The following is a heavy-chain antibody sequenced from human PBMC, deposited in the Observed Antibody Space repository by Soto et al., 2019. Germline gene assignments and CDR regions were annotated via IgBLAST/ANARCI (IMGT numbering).Heavy chain of an antibody. CDR3: ASANDYVWGSYRYGLDY. CDR1: GYTFTSYA. V-gene: IGHV1-3*01. CDR2: INAGNGNT. Sequence: ASVKVSCKASGYTFTSYAMHWVRQAPGQRLEWMGWINAGNGNTKYSQKFQGRVTITRDTSASTAYMELSSLRSEDTAVYYCASANDYVWGSYRYGLDYWGQGTLVTVYS. D-gene: IGHD3-16*02. J-gene: IGHJ4*02.